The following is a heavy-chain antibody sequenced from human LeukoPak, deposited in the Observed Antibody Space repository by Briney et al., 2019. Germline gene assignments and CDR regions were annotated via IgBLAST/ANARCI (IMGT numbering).Heavy chain of an antibody. D-gene: IGHD5-24*01. CDR2: ISSSSSYI. J-gene: IGHJ4*02. CDR3: ARDLTREGFDY. CDR1: GFTFSSYS. V-gene: IGHV3-21*01. Sequence: KSGGSLRLSCAASGFTFSSYSMNWVRQAPGKGLEWVSSISSSSSYIYYADSVKGRCTISRDNAKNSLYLQMNSLRAEDTAVYYCARDLTREGFDYWGQGTLVTVSS.